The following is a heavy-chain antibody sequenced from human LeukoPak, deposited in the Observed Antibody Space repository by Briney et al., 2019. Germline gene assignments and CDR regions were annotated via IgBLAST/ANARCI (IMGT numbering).Heavy chain of an antibody. V-gene: IGHV3-21*01. J-gene: IGHJ4*02. CDR3: ARDAVGTGYSSSWYSDY. CDR2: ISSSSSYI. Sequence: PGGSLRLSCAASGFTFSSYSMNWVRQAPGKWLEWVSSISSSSSYIYYADSVKGRFTISRDNAKNSLYLQMNSLRAEDTAVYYCARDAVGTGYSSSWYSDYWGQGTLVTVSS. CDR1: GFTFSSYS. D-gene: IGHD6-13*01.